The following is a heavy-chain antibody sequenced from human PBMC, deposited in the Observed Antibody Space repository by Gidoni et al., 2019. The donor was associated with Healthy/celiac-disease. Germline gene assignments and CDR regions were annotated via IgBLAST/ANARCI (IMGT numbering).Heavy chain of an antibody. Sequence: QVQLVESGGGVVQPGRSLRLSCAASGFTFSSYGMHWVRQAPGKGLEWVAVISYDGSNKYYADSVKGRFTISRDNSKNTLYLQMNSLRAEDTAVYYCAKDRAAAGQGAFDIWGQGTMVTVSS. J-gene: IGHJ3*02. D-gene: IGHD6-13*01. V-gene: IGHV3-30*18. CDR3: AKDRAAAGQGAFDI. CDR1: GFTFSSYG. CDR2: ISYDGSNK.